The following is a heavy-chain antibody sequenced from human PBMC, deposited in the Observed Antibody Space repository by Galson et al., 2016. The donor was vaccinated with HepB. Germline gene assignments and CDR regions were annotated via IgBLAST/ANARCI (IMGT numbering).Heavy chain of an antibody. V-gene: IGHV3-23*01. CDR3: AKDLRSIVVLITSAFDI. CDR2: ISGGGGSK. D-gene: IGHD3-22*01. Sequence: SLRLSCAASGFTFSSYAMSWVRQAPGKGLEWVSTISGGGGSKYCADSVKGRFTISRDNSKNTLYLQMNSLRAEVTAVYYCAKDLRSIVVLITSAFDIWGQGTMVTVSS. CDR1: GFTFSSYA. J-gene: IGHJ3*02.